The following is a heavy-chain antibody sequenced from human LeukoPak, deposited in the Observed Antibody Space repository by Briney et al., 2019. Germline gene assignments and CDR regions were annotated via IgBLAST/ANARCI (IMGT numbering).Heavy chain of an antibody. V-gene: IGHV4-34*01. CDR1: GGSFSGYY. J-gene: IGHJ4*02. Sequence: SETLSLTCPVYGGSFSGYYWSWIRQPPGKGLDWMGEINHSGSTNYNPSLKSRGPISVDTAKNQFSLELGSVTAAGTAVYYCARVVVVVPAATNYFDYWGQGTLVTVCS. CDR2: INHSGST. CDR3: ARVVVVVPAATNYFDY. D-gene: IGHD2-2*01.